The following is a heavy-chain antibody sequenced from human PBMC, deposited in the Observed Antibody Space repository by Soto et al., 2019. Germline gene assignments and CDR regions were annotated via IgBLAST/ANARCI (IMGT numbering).Heavy chain of an antibody. J-gene: IGHJ6*02. CDR1: GGSISSSSYY. CDR2: IYYSGST. CDR3: ARRSTTIFGVVLENYYYYGMDV. V-gene: IGHV4-39*01. Sequence: SGGSISSSSYYWGWIRQPPGKGLEWIGSIYYSGSTYYNPSLKSRVTISVDASKNQFSLKLSSVTAADTAVYYCARRSTTIFGVVLENYYYYGMDVWGQGTTVTVSS. D-gene: IGHD3-3*01.